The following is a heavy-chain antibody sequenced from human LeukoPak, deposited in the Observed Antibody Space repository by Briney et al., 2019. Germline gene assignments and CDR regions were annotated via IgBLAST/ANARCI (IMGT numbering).Heavy chain of an antibody. Sequence: SVKVSCKASGGTFSSYAISWVRRAPGQGLEWMGRIIPILGIANYAQKFQGRVTITADKSTSTAYMELSSLRSEDTAVYYCARFAAGHIFDYWGQGTLVTVSS. CDR2: IIPILGIA. D-gene: IGHD6-19*01. J-gene: IGHJ4*02. CDR1: GGTFSSYA. V-gene: IGHV1-69*04. CDR3: ARFAAGHIFDY.